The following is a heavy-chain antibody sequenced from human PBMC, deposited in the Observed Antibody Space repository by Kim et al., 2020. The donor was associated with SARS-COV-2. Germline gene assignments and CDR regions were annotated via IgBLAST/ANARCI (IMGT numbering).Heavy chain of an antibody. CDR3: GRVMPEVGSGYPNERFDY. CDR1: GFTVSSNY. V-gene: IGHV3-66*01. Sequence: GGSLRLSCAASGFTVSSNYMSWVRQAPGKGLEWVSVIYSGGSTYYSDSAKGRLTIIRNNSKNNLFLQKNSLRAEDTAANYCGRVMPEVGSGYPNERFDY. J-gene: IGHJ4*01. D-gene: IGHD3-3*01. CDR2: IYSGGST.